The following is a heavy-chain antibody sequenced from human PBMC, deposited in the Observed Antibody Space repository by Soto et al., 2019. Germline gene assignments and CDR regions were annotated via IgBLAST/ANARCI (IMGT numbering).Heavy chain of an antibody. D-gene: IGHD4-17*01. CDR3: ARAPDYEESGLQY. CDR2: ISSSGTYI. J-gene: IGHJ4*02. CDR1: GFTLRTYS. Sequence: EVQLVESGGGLVKPGGSLRLSCAASGFTLRTYSMNWVRQAPGKGLEWVASISSSGTYISYGVSVKGRFTISRDNARNSLHLQMDSLRAEDTAVYYCARAPDYEESGLQYWGQGTLVSVSS. V-gene: IGHV3-21*01.